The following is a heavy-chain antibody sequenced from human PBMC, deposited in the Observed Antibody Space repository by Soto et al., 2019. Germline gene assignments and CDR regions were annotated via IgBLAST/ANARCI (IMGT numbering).Heavy chain of an antibody. CDR3: ARDREFMFDY. CDR1: TFTFTSYG. J-gene: IGHJ4*02. Sequence: PXXSLRLSCAASTFTFTSYGMHWVRQAPGKGMEWVAXIWYDXSNKYYKDSVXXRFTISRXXSKKTLYMQMNSLRAEDKAVYYCARDREFMFDYWGPGTLVTIYS. D-gene: IGHD3-16*01. CDR2: IWYDXSNK. V-gene: IGHV3-33*01.